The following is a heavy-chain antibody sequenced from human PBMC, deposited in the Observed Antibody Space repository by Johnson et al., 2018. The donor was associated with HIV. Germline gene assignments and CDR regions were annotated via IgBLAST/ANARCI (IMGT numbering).Heavy chain of an antibody. CDR2: ISYDGSNK. D-gene: IGHD6-6*01. CDR1: GFTFSSYW. J-gene: IGHJ3*02. V-gene: IGHV3-30*03. Sequence: QVQLVESGGGLVQPGGSLRLSCAASGFTFSSYWMSWVRQAPGKGLDWVAIISYDGSNKYYADSVKGRFTISRDNSKNTLYLQMNSLRAEDTAMYYCATSGLTLGSSSSHAFDIWGQGTMVTVSS. CDR3: ATSGLTLGSSSSHAFDI.